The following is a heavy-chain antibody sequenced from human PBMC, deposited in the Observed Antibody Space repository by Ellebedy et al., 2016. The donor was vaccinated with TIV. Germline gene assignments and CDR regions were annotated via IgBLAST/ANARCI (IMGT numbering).Heavy chain of an antibody. CDR3: ARDREEVLLWFGDYYYYGMDV. Sequence: GESLKISCTASRFTFSNYAMNWVRRAQGKGLEWVSTISGTGATIYYADSVQGRFTISRDNSKNTRYLQMNSLRAEDTAVYYCARDREEVLLWFGDYYYYGMDVWGQGTTVTVSS. CDR2: ISGTGATI. J-gene: IGHJ6*02. V-gene: IGHV3-23*01. CDR1: RFTFSNYA. D-gene: IGHD3-10*01.